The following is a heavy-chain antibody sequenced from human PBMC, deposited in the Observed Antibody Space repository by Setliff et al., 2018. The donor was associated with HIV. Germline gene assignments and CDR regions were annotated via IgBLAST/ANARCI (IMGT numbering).Heavy chain of an antibody. CDR3: ATISRIYYYSYMDV. D-gene: IGHD3-3*02. V-gene: IGHV1-18*01. CDR2: ISAYNGNK. Sequence: ASVKVSCKASGYTFISYGISWVRQAPGQGLEWMGWISAYNGNKNYAQKLQGRVTMNTDTSTSTAYMELRSLRSDDTAVYYCATISRIYYYSYMDVWGKGTTVTVSS. CDR1: GYTFISYG. J-gene: IGHJ6*03.